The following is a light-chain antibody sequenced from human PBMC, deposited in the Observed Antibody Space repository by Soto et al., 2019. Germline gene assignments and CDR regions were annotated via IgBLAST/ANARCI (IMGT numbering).Light chain of an antibody. CDR3: KQYNSYPVT. J-gene: IGKJ4*01. V-gene: IGKV1-5*03. CDR1: QSINNW. CDR2: KAS. Sequence: DIQMTQSPSTLSASVGDRVTITCRASQSINNWLAWYQQKPGKAPKVLIYKASNLESGVPSRFSGSGSGTEFTLTITSLQPDDFATYYCKQYNSYPVTFGGGTKVEIK.